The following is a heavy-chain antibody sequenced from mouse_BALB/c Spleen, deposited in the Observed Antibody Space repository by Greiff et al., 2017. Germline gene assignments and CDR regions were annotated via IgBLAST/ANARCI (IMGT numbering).Heavy chain of an antibody. Sequence: EVKLVESGPGLVKPSQSLSLTCTVTGYSITSDYAWNWIRQFPGNKLEWMGYISYSGSTSYNPSLKSRISITRDTSKNQFFLQLNSVTTEDTATYYCARDGWYYAMDYWGQGTSVTVSS. J-gene: IGHJ4*01. CDR1: GYSITSDYA. V-gene: IGHV3-2*02. D-gene: IGHD2-3*01. CDR2: ISYSGST. CDR3: ARDGWYYAMDY.